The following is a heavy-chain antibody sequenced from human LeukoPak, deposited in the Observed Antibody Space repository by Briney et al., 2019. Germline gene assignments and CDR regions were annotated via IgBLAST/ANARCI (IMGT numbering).Heavy chain of an antibody. D-gene: IGHD3-10*01. J-gene: IGHJ6*03. CDR2: INPNSGGT. V-gene: IGHV1-2*02. CDR3: ARGSRSGSYHYYYMDV. CDR1: GYTFTGYY. Sequence: ASVKVSCKASGYTFTGYYMHWVRQPPGQGLEWMGWINPNSGGTNYAQKFQGRVTMTRDTSISTAYMELSRLRSDDTAVYYCARGSRSGSYHYYYMDVRGKGTTVTVSS.